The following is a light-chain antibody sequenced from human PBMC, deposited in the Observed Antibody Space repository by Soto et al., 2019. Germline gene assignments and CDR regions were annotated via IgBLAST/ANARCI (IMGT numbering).Light chain of an antibody. CDR1: QSVSSSY. Sequence: EIVLTQSPGTLSLSPGERATLSCRASQSVSSSYLAWYQQKPGQAPRLLIYGASSRSTGIPDRFSGSGSGTDFTLTISRLEXXXXXXYYCQHYGSSPPYTFGQGTKLEIK. CDR3: QHYGSSPPYT. V-gene: IGKV3-20*01. J-gene: IGKJ2*01. CDR2: GAS.